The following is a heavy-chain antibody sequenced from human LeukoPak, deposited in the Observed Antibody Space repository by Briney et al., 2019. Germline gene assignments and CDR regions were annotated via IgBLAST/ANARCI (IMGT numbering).Heavy chain of an antibody. CDR3: ARGRRYCSSTSCYGPPGY. D-gene: IGHD2-2*01. CDR1: GGSISSGGYS. J-gene: IGHJ4*02. CDR2: IYHSGST. V-gene: IGHV4-30-2*01. Sequence: PSQTLSPTCAVSGGSISSGGYSWSWIRQPPGKGLEWIGYIYHSGSTYYNPSLKSRVTISVDTSKNQFSLKLSSVTAADTAVYYCARGRRYCSSTSCYGPPGYWGQGTLVTVSS.